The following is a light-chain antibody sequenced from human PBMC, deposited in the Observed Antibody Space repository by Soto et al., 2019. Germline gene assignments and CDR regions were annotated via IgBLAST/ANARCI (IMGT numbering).Light chain of an antibody. CDR3: QQSYSTPPVT. CDR2: AAS. Sequence: DIQMTQSPSSLSASVGDRVTITCRASQSISSYLNWYQQKPGKAPKLLIYAASSLQSGVPSRFSGSVSGTDFTLTISSLQPEDFATYYCQQSYSTPPVTVGPGTKVDIK. J-gene: IGKJ3*01. V-gene: IGKV1-39*01. CDR1: QSISSY.